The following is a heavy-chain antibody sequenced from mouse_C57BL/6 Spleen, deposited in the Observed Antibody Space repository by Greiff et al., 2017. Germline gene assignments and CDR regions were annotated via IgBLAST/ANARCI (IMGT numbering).Heavy chain of an antibody. D-gene: IGHD3-1*01. V-gene: IGHV1-72*01. CDR1: GYTFTSYW. CDR3: ARRGAHSSWAMDY. CDR2: LDPNSGGT. Sequence: QVQLQQPGAELVKPGASVKLSCKASGYTFTSYWMPWVKPRPGRGLEGIGRLDPNSGGTKYNEKFKSQATLTVDKPSSTDYMQLSSLTSEDSAVYYCARRGAHSSWAMDYWGQGASVTVSS. J-gene: IGHJ4*01.